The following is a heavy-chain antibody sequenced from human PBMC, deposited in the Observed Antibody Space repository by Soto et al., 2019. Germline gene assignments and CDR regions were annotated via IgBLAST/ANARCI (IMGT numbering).Heavy chain of an antibody. Sequence: GGSLRLSCSASGFTFTSFAMSWVRQAPGKGLDLVSVIIGGGDSKYYSAYVKGRFTNSRDNSKNTLYLQMKSLNAEDTAVYYCEKDLLMIRFVGVIAHFDCGGQGNLVTVSS. CDR3: EKDLLMIRFVGVIAHFDC. CDR2: IIGGGDSK. CDR1: GFTFTSFA. J-gene: IGHJ4*02. V-gene: IGHV3-23*01. D-gene: IGHD3-16*02.